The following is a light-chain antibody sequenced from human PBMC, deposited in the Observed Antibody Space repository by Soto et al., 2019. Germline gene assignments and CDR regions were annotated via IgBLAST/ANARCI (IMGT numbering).Light chain of an antibody. Sequence: DIQMTQSPSTLSASVGDGVTITCRASQNISVWLAWYQQRPGKGPKLLIYDASNLETGVSSRFSGSASGTQFTLTIRIREQDEFATYCGQRYDCSSPTCGRRTKLEIK. CDR1: QNISVW. J-gene: IGKJ2*01. V-gene: IGKV1-5*01. CDR3: QRYDCSSPT. CDR2: DAS.